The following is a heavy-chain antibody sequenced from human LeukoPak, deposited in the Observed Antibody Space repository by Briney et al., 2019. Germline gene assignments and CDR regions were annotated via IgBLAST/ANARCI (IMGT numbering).Heavy chain of an antibody. D-gene: IGHD4-17*01. V-gene: IGHV3-73*01. J-gene: IGHJ5*02. CDR1: GFTFNGSA. CDR2: IRTKGKSYAT. CDR3: TRTTVTMADWFDP. Sequence: PGGSLRLSCAASGFTFNGSAMHWARQASGKGLEWVGRIRTKGKSYATAYAVSVKGRFIISRDDLKNTAYLQMNSLKIEDTAVYYCTRTTVTMADWFDPWGQGTLVTVSS.